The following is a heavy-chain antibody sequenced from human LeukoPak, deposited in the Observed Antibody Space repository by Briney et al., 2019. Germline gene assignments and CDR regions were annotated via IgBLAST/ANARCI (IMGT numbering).Heavy chain of an antibody. Sequence: GGSLRLSCAASGFTFNYYGMHWVRQAPGKGLEWVAFIRYDGNDKFYADFVKGRFTISRDTSRNTLYLQMNRLRADDTAVYYCAKDLMRDRWFGESWGQGTLVTVSS. J-gene: IGHJ5*02. D-gene: IGHD3-10*01. CDR2: IRYDGNDK. CDR3: AKDLMRDRWFGES. V-gene: IGHV3-30*02. CDR1: GFTFNYYG.